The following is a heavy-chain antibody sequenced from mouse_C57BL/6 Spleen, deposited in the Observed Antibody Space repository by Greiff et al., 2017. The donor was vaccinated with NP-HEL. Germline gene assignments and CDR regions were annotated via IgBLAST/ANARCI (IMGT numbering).Heavy chain of an antibody. Sequence: EVKLVESGGGLVQPGGSMKLSCVASGFTFSNYWMNWVRQSPEKGLEWVAQIRLKSDNYATHYAESVKGRFTISRDDSKSSVYLQMNNLRAEDTGIYYCTGRIGAMDYWGQGTSVTVSS. J-gene: IGHJ4*01. V-gene: IGHV6-3*01. CDR2: IRLKSDNYAT. CDR1: GFTFSNYW. CDR3: TGRIGAMDY.